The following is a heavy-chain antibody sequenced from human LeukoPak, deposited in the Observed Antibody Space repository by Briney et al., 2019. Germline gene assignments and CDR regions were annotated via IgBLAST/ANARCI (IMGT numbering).Heavy chain of an antibody. V-gene: IGHV3-74*01. Sequence: PGGSLRLSCAASGFTFSSYAMSWVRQAPGKGLVWVSCIKSDGTITNYADSVKGRFTISRDNAKNTLYLQMNSLRADDTAVYYCATFYGSTSWGQGTLVTVSS. CDR3: ATFYGSTS. J-gene: IGHJ5*02. CDR1: GFTFSSYA. CDR2: IKSDGTIT. D-gene: IGHD6-13*01.